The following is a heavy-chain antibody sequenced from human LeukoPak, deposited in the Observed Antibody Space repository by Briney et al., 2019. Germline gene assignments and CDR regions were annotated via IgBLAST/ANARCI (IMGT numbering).Heavy chain of an antibody. J-gene: IGHJ3*02. D-gene: IGHD6-19*01. Sequence: ASVKVSCKASGYTFTSYTMNWVRQAPGQGLEWMGWISAYNGYTNYAQKLQGRVTITTDTSTSTAYMELRSLRSDDTAVYYCARAGWYELPRYAFDIWGQGTMVTVSS. CDR1: GYTFTSYT. CDR3: ARAGWYELPRYAFDI. CDR2: ISAYNGYT. V-gene: IGHV1-18*01.